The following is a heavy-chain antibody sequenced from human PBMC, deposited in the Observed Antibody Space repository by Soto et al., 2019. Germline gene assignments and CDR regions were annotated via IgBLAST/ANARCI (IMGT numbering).Heavy chain of an antibody. CDR1: GFTFSSYA. J-gene: IGHJ4*02. D-gene: IGHD2-2*01. CDR3: AKFRYCSSTSCRSDFDY. Sequence: GGSLRLSCAASGFTFSSYAMSWVRQAPGKGLEWVSAISGSGGSTYYADSVKGRFTISRDNSKNTLYLQMNSLRAEDTAVYYCAKFRYCSSTSCRSDFDYWGQGTLVTVSS. CDR2: ISGSGGST. V-gene: IGHV3-23*01.